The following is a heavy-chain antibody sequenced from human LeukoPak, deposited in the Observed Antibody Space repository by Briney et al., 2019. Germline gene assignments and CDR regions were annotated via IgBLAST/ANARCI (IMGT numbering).Heavy chain of an antibody. V-gene: IGHV3-23*01. J-gene: IGHJ6*02. CDR3: AKADYSSSSGYYYYGIDV. D-gene: IGHD6-6*01. CDR2: ISGSGGST. Sequence: GGSLRLSCAASRLTFSSYGMSWVRQAPGKGLEWVSLISGSGGSTYYADSVKGRFTISRDNSRNTLYLQMNSLGAEDTAVYYCAKADYSSSSGYYYYGIDVWGQGTTVTVSS. CDR1: RLTFSSYG.